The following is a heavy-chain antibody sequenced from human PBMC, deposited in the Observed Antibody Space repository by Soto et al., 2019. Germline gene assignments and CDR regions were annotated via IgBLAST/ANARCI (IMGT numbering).Heavy chain of an antibody. CDR2: INPSGGST. J-gene: IGHJ6*02. CDR1: GYTFTSYY. D-gene: IGHD2-15*01. V-gene: IGHV1-46*01. CDR3: ARDRGSLWGYYYYGMDV. Sequence: ASVKVSCKASGYTFTSYYMHWVRQAPGQGLEWMGIINPSGGSTSYAQKFQGRVTMTRDTSTSTVYMELSSLRSEDTAVYYCARDRGSLWGYYYYGMDVWGQGTTVTVSS.